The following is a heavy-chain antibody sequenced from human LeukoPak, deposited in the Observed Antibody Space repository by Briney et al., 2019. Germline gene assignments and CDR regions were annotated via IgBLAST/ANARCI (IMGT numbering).Heavy chain of an antibody. CDR2: IIPIFGTA. J-gene: IGHJ3*02. CDR1: GYTFTGYY. V-gene: IGHV1-69*13. Sequence: ASVKVSCKASGYTFTGYYMHWVRQAPGQGLEWMGGIIPIFGTANYAQKFQGRVTITADESTSTAYMELSSLRSEDTAVYYCARATRTYYYDSNPRHDAFDIWGQGTMVTVSS. D-gene: IGHD3-22*01. CDR3: ARATRTYYYDSNPRHDAFDI.